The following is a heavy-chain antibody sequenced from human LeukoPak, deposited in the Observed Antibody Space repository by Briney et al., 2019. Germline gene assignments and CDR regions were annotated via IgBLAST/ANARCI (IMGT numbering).Heavy chain of an antibody. CDR3: ARLTRNAGPFDY. D-gene: IGHD6-13*01. Sequence: ASVKVSCKASGYTFTTDFMYWVRQAPGQGLESMGIINPTAGSTNYAQKFQGRVTVTRDLSTSTVYMELSSLTSEDTAVYYCARLTRNAGPFDYWGQGTLVTVSS. CDR2: INPTAGST. CDR1: GYTFTTDF. J-gene: IGHJ4*02. V-gene: IGHV1-46*01.